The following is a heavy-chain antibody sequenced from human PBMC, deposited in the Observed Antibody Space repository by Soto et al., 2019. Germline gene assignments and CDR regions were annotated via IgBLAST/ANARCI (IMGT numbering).Heavy chain of an antibody. V-gene: IGHV4-30-2*01. CDR3: ARGDDYYYYGMDV. Sequence: QLQLQESGSGLVKPSQTLSLTCAVSGGSISSGGYYWSWIRQPPGKGLEWIGYIYHSGSTYYNPSLKSRVTISVDRSKNQFSLKLSSVTAADTAVYYCARGDDYYYYGMDVWGQGTTVTVSS. D-gene: IGHD3-16*01. CDR1: GGSISSGGYY. CDR2: IYHSGST. J-gene: IGHJ6*02.